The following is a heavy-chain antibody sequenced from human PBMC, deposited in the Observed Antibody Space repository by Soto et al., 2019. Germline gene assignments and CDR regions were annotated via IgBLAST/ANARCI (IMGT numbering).Heavy chain of an antibody. D-gene: IGHD1-26*01. CDR1: GFTFRNYA. Sequence: LRLSCAASGFTFRNYAMHWVRQGPGKGLGWVAVISYAGNNNFYADSVKGRFTVSRDNSKNTLYLQMNSLRTEDTAVYYCVRGGAYCATAACFQAFDFWGPGSLVPVSS. CDR2: ISYAGNNN. V-gene: IGHV3-30-3*01. CDR3: VRGGAYCATAACFQAFDF. J-gene: IGHJ4*02.